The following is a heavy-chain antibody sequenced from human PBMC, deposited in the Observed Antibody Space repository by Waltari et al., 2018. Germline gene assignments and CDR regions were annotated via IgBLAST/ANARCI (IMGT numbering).Heavy chain of an antibody. V-gene: IGHV1-3*01. CDR2: INAGNGNT. CDR1: GYTFTRYA. J-gene: IGHJ4*02. CDR3: ARAKRYSSSPPDY. Sequence: QVQLVQSGAEVKKPGASVKVSCKASGYTFTRYAMHWVRQAPGQRLEWMGWINAGNGNTKYSQKFQGRVTITRDTSASTAYMELSSLRSEDTAVYYCARAKRYSSSPPDYWGQGTLVTVSS. D-gene: IGHD6-13*01.